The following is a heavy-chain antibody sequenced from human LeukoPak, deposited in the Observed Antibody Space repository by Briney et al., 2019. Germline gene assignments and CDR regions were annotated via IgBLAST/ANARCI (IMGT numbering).Heavy chain of an antibody. V-gene: IGHV4-4*07. CDR2: IYASGGT. CDR1: GGSISNYY. J-gene: IGHJ4*02. CDR3: ARDFYGDDGHHPFDY. Sequence: PSETLSLTCSVSGGSISNYYWNWLRQPAGKGLEWIGRIYASGGTNYNHSLKSRVTISMDKSKNHFSLNLKSVTAADTAFYYCARDFYGDDGHHPFDYWGQGIQVTVSS. D-gene: IGHD2/OR15-2a*01.